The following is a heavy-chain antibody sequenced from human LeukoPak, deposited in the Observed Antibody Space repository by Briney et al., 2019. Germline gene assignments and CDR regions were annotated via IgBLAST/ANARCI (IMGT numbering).Heavy chain of an antibody. CDR1: GFTFSDHY. Sequence: GGSLRLSCAASGFTFSDHYMDWVRQAPGKGLEWVGRVRNKPNSYTTEYAASVKGRFTISRDDSKNTLYLQMNSLKTEDTAVYYCNTAYIDSRPWGQGTLVTVSS. CDR3: NTAYIDSRP. CDR2: VRNKPNSYTT. V-gene: IGHV3-72*01. J-gene: IGHJ5*02. D-gene: IGHD6-6*01.